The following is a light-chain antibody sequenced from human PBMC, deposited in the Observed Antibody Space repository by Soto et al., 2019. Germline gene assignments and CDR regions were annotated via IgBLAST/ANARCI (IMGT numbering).Light chain of an antibody. V-gene: IGKV3-15*01. J-gene: IGKJ1*01. CDR2: GAS. Sequence: EIVMTQSPATLSVSPGERATLSCRASQSVSSNLAWYQQKPGQAPRLLIYGASTRATGIPARFSGSGSGTXXXXXXXXXXXXXXXVYYCQPYXSWPRTFGQGTKVEIK. CDR1: QSVSSN. CDR3: QPYXSWPRT.